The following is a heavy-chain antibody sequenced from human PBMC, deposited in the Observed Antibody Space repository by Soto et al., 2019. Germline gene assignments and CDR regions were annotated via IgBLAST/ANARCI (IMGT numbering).Heavy chain of an antibody. CDR3: ARDRAYSRGWYVGHNWFDP. CDR2: IYYSGST. CDR1: GGSISSGGYY. J-gene: IGHJ5*02. V-gene: IGHV4-31*03. Sequence: SETLSLTCTVSGGSISSGGYYWSWNRQHPGKGLEWIGYIYYSGSTYYNPSLKSRVTISVDTSKNQFSLKLSSVTAADAAVYYCARDRAYSRGWYVGHNWFDPWGQGTLVTVSS. D-gene: IGHD6-19*01.